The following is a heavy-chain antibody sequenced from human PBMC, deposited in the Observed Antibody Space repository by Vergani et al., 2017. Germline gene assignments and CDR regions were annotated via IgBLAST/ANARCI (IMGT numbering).Heavy chain of an antibody. CDR3: ARDSSGPYFGY. CDR2: INAGNGNT. Sequence: QVQLVQSGAEVKKPGASVKVSCKASGYTFTSYAMHWVRQAPGQRLEWMGWINAGNGNTKYSQKFQGRGTITRETSASTAYMELSSLRSEDTAVYYCARDSSGPYFGYWGQGTLVTVSS. D-gene: IGHD3-22*01. V-gene: IGHV1-3*01. J-gene: IGHJ4*02. CDR1: GYTFTSYA.